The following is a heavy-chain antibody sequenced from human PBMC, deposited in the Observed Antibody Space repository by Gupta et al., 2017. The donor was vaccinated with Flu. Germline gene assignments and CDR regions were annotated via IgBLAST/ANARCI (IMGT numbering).Heavy chain of an antibody. CDR2: IAADGSVK. CDR3: ARKRGWQQFDL. D-gene: IGHD5-24*01. Sequence: EEQLFESGGGLVQPGGSLRLSCAASGFPFRSYWMDWVRQAPGKGLEWVANIAADGSVKNYGDSLKGRFTISRDDARDSRYLQMNSLTAEDTAVYYCARKRGWQQFDLWGQGALVTVSS. V-gene: IGHV3-7*01. CDR1: GFPFRSYW. J-gene: IGHJ5*02.